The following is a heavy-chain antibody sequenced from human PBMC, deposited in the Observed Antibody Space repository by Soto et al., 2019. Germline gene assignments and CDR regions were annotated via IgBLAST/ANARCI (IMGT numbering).Heavy chain of an antibody. CDR3: ARGTSP. Sequence: SETLSLTCAVSGGSVSSGGYSWSWIRQPPGKGLEWIGYIYHSGSTYYNPSLKSRVTISVDRSKNQFSLKLSSVTAADTAVYYCARGTSPWGQGTLVTGSS. CDR2: IYHSGST. CDR1: GGSVSSGGYS. V-gene: IGHV4-30-2*01. J-gene: IGHJ4*02.